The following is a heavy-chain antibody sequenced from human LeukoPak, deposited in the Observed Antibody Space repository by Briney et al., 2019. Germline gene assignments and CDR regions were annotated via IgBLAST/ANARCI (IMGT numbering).Heavy chain of an antibody. CDR2: ITASSTAI. Sequence: GGSLRLSCAASGFTFNTYTMNWVRQAPGKGLEWVSSITASSTAIYSADSVKGRFTISRDNANNFLYLQMNSLRAEDTAVYYCARTYYDILTGYNPYFDYWGQGILVTVSS. V-gene: IGHV3-21*01. J-gene: IGHJ4*02. CDR1: GFTFNTYT. CDR3: ARTYYDILTGYNPYFDY. D-gene: IGHD3-9*01.